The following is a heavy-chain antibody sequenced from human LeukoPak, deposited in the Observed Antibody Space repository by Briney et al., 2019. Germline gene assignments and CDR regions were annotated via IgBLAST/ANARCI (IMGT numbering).Heavy chain of an antibody. CDR2: IYDSGST. V-gene: IGHV4-59*01. Sequence: SETLSLTCTVSGGSISSYYWSWIRQPPGKGLEWIGYIYDSGSTNYNPYHKSRVTISVDTSKNQLFLRLNTVTAADTAVYYCARNYGSGSFSLFDYWGQGTLVTVSS. D-gene: IGHD3-10*01. CDR3: ARNYGSGSFSLFDY. J-gene: IGHJ4*02. CDR1: GGSISSYY.